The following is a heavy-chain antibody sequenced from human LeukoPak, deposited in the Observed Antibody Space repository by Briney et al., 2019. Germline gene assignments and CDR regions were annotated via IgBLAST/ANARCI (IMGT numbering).Heavy chain of an antibody. J-gene: IGHJ3*02. CDR1: GGTFSTYT. D-gene: IGHD3-10*01. CDR2: IIPILSQT. Sequence: SVNVSCTSSGGTFSTYTISWVRQAPGQGLEWMGRIIPILSQTNYALKFRGRFTMTADKSTNTAYMELSSLRSEDTAVYFCAKVRRSDAFDMWGQGRMVTVYS. V-gene: IGHV1-69*08. CDR3: AKVRRSDAFDM.